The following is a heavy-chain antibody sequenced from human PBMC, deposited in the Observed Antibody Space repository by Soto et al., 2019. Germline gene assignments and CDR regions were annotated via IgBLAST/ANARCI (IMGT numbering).Heavy chain of an antibody. CDR3: AKEKGMVYATGWFDP. V-gene: IGHV4-59*01. CDR2: IYYSGNT. D-gene: IGHD2-8*01. J-gene: IGHJ5*02. CDR1: GGSISSYY. Sequence: PSETLSLTCTVSGGSISSYYWSWIRQPPGKGLEWIGYIYYSGNTNYNPSLKSRVTISVDTSKNQFSLKLSSVTAADTAVYYCAKEKGMVYATGWFDPWGQGTLVTVSS.